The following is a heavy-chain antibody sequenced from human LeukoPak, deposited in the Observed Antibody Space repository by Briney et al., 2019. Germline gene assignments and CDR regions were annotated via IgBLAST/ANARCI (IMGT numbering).Heavy chain of an antibody. Sequence: ASVKVSCKASGYTFTSYGISWVRQAPGQGLEWMGWISAYNGNTNYAQKLQGRVTMTEDTSTDTAYMELSSLRSEDTAVYYCATYSSGWYYYGMDVWGQGTTVTVSS. V-gene: IGHV1-18*01. CDR1: GYTFTSYG. D-gene: IGHD6-19*01. CDR3: ATYSSGWYYYGMDV. CDR2: ISAYNGNT. J-gene: IGHJ6*02.